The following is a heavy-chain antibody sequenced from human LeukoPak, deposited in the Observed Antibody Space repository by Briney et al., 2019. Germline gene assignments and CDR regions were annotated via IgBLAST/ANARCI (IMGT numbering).Heavy chain of an antibody. V-gene: IGHV1-2*02. J-gene: IGHJ4*02. D-gene: IGHD2-2*01. Sequence: ASVKVSCKASGYTFTNYYMHWVRQAPGQGLEWMGWINPNSGGTNYAQKLQGRVTMTTDTSTSTAYMELRSLRSDDTAVYYCARDRGTYCSSTSCYRGNDYWGQGTLVTVSS. CDR2: INPNSGGT. CDR1: GYTFTNYY. CDR3: ARDRGTYCSSTSCYRGNDY.